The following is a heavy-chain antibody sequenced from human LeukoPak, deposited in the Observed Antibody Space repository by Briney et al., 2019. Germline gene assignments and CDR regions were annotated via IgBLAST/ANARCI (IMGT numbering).Heavy chain of an antibody. Sequence: PSETLSLTCGVSGGSFSDFYWNWIRQPPGKGLEWIGEIKESGTTNYNPSLKSRVTLSVATSKKEVTLKLRSVTAADTAVYYCARDRFNYYAYFMDVWGKGTTVIVSS. V-gene: IGHV4-34*01. CDR2: IKESGTT. D-gene: IGHD3-22*01. J-gene: IGHJ6*03. CDR3: ARDRFNYYAYFMDV. CDR1: GGSFSDFY.